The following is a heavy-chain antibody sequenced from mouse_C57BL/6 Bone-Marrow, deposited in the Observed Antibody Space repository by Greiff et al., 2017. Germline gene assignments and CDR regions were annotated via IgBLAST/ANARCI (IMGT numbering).Heavy chain of an antibody. CDR3: AREDAYYYGSSLYFDY. CDR2: IYPGSGST. J-gene: IGHJ2*01. V-gene: IGHV1-55*01. CDR1: GYTFTSYW. Sequence: VQLQQSGAELVKPGASVKMSCKASGYTFTSYWITWVKQRPGQGLEWIGDIYPGSGSTNYNEKFKNKATLTVDTSSSTAYMQLSSLTSEDSAVYYCAREDAYYYGSSLYFDYWGQGTTLTVSS. D-gene: IGHD1-1*01.